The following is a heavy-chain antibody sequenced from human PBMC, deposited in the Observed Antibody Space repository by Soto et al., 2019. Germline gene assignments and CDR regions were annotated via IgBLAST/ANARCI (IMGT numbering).Heavy chain of an antibody. D-gene: IGHD1-26*01. V-gene: IGHV1-8*01. CDR3: ARGNKLTGYYAMDV. Sequence: XSVQASFQASQYTFSVYDIQGVRQATGQGLEWMGWMNPKSGNTVYAQKFQGRVTMTKNTSISSASMELSSLRSDDTAVYYCARGNKLTGYYAMDVWGKGTPVTVAS. J-gene: IGHJ6*04. CDR2: MNPKSGNT. CDR1: QYTFSVYD.